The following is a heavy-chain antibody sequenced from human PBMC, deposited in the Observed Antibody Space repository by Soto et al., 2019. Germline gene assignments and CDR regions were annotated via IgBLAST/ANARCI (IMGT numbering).Heavy chain of an antibody. CDR1: GGTFSSYA. V-gene: IGHV1-69*06. Sequence: SVKVSCKASGGTFSSYAISWVRQAPGQGLEWMGGIIPIFGTANYAQKFQGRVTITADKSTSTAYMELSSLRSEDTAVYYCARVGYCSGGSCYSFDYWGQGTLVTVS. CDR2: IIPIFGTA. J-gene: IGHJ4*02. CDR3: ARVGYCSGGSCYSFDY. D-gene: IGHD2-15*01.